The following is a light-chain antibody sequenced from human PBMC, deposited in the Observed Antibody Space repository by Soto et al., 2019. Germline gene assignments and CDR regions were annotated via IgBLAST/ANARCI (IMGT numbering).Light chain of an antibody. J-gene: IGKJ1*01. CDR3: QQYHNWWT. CDR2: GAS. Sequence: EIVMTQSPATLSVSPGERATLSCRASQSISGNLVWYQQKPGQAPRLLIYGASTRATGVPARFSGSGSGTDFTLTISSLQSEDFAVYYCQQYHNWWTFGQGTKVEIK. CDR1: QSISGN. V-gene: IGKV3-15*01.